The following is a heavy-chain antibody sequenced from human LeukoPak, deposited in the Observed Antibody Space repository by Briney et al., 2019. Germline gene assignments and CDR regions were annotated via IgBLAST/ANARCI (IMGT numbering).Heavy chain of an antibody. CDR3: ARDLVTVTKGFDI. D-gene: IGHD4-17*01. CDR2: ISYRGST. CDR1: GDSFSSHY. V-gene: IGHV4-59*11. J-gene: IGHJ3*02. Sequence: SETLSLTCTVSGDSFSSHYWTWIRQPPGKGLEWIGYISYRGSTNYNPSLKSRVTISVDTSKNQFSLRLSSVTAADTAVYYCARDLVTVTKGFDIWGQGTMVSVSS.